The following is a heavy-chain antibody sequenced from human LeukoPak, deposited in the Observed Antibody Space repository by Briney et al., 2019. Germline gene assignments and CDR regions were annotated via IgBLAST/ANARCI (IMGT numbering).Heavy chain of an antibody. CDR2: ISAYNGNT. CDR1: GYIFIDYY. V-gene: IGHV1-18*04. CDR3: ARDKFPIRGVKGYYYYYMDV. D-gene: IGHD3-10*01. J-gene: IGHJ6*03. Sequence: ASVKVSCKASGYIFIDYYIHWVRQAPGQGLEWMGWISAYNGNTNYAQKLQGRVTMTTDTSTSTAYMELRSLRSDDTAVYYCARDKFPIRGVKGYYYYYMDVWGKGTTVTVSS.